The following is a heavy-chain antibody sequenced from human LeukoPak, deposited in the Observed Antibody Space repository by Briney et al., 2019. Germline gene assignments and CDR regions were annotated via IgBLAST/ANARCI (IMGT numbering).Heavy chain of an antibody. CDR2: ISYDGSIK. CDR1: GFTFSSYS. Sequence: AGGSLRLSCAASGFTFSSYSMHWVRQAPGKGLEWVALISYDGSIKSHADSVKGRFTISRDNSKNTLYLQMNSLRAEDTAVYYCARDPRSRSYDILTGYSHWGQGTLVTVSS. CDR3: ARDPRSRSYDILTGYSH. J-gene: IGHJ4*02. V-gene: IGHV3-30*14. D-gene: IGHD3-9*01.